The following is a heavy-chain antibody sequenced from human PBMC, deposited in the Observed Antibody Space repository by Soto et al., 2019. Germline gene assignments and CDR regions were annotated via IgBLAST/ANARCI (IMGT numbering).Heavy chain of an antibody. CDR2: IKQAGSEK. CDR3: ARPPSSRGTPYWHSNYGMDV. Sequence: EAQLVESGGGLVQPGGSLRLSCAASGFTFSSHWMSWVRQAPGKGLEWVANIKQAGSEKYYVDSVKGRFTISRDNATNSLSRQMTRLRAEDTAVYYCARPPSSRGTPYWHSNYGMDVWGQGTTVIVSS. J-gene: IGHJ6*02. V-gene: IGHV3-7*03. D-gene: IGHD6-19*01. CDR1: GFTFSSHW.